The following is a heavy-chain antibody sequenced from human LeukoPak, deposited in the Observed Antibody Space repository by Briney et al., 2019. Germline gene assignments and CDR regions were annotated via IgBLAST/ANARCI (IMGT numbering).Heavy chain of an antibody. D-gene: IGHD6-19*01. J-gene: IGHJ6*03. CDR2: INSDGSST. CDR1: GFTFSSYW. Sequence: GGSLRLSCAASGFTFSSYWMHWVRQALGKGLVWVSRINSDGSSTSYADSVKGRFTISRDNAKNSLYLQMNSLRAEDTAVYYCAKGAAGTNGYYYYYYMDVWGKGTTVTVSS. CDR3: AKGAAGTNGYYYYYYMDV. V-gene: IGHV3-74*01.